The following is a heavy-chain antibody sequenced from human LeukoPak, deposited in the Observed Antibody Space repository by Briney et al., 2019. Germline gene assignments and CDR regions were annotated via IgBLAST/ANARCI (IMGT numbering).Heavy chain of an antibody. CDR1: GFTFSTYE. CDR3: ARVVRDGYNRIDY. V-gene: IGHV3-48*03. Sequence: GGSLRLSCAASGFTFSTYEMNWVRQAPGKGLEWVSYISGTGATIYYADSVKGRFTISRDNAKKSLYLQMNSLRAEDTAVYYCARVVRDGYNRIDYWGQGTLVTVSS. CDR2: ISGTGATI. D-gene: IGHD5-24*01. J-gene: IGHJ4*02.